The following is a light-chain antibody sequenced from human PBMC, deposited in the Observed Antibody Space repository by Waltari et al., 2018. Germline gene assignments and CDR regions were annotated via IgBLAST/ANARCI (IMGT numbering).Light chain of an antibody. CDR2: EVT. J-gene: IGLJ3*02. V-gene: IGLV2-8*01. CDR1: SRDIGGYNF. Sequence: QSALTQPPSASGSLGQSVTISCTGTSRDIGGYNFVSWYQQYPGNAPKLIIFEVTKRPSGVPDRFAASKAGKTASLTVAGLQAEDEADYYCSSYGGSNDVMFGGGTKITVL. CDR3: SSYGGSNDVM.